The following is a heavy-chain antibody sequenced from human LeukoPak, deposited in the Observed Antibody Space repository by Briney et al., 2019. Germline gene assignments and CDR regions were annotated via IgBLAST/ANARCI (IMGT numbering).Heavy chain of an antibody. Sequence: SETLSLTCAVYGGSFSDYYWSWVRQPPGKGLEWIGEINHSGSTNYNPSLTSRVTISVDTSKNQFSLKLRSVTAADTAVYYCASPSTVTTRSSGMDVWGQGTTVTVSS. V-gene: IGHV4-34*01. CDR3: ASPSTVTTRSSGMDV. CDR1: GGSFSDYY. J-gene: IGHJ6*02. D-gene: IGHD4-17*01. CDR2: INHSGST.